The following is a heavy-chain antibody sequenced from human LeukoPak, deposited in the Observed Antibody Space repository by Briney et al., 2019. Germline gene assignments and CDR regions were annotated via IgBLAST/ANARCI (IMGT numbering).Heavy chain of an antibody. CDR1: GFTFSSYS. J-gene: IGHJ4*02. Sequence: SGGSLRLSCAASGFTFSSYSMNWVRQAPGKGLEWVSSISSSSSYIYYADSVKGRFTISRDNAKNSLYLQMNSLRAKDTAFYYCVRHDFWSGFEGGDYWGQGTLVTDSS. CDR3: VRHDFWSGFEGGDY. CDR2: ISSSSSYI. D-gene: IGHD3-3*01. V-gene: IGHV3-21*04.